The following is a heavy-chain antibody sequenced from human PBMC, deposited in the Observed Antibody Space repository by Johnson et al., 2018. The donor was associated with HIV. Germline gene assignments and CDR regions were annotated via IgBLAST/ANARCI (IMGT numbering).Heavy chain of an antibody. Sequence: VQLVESGGGVVRPGGSLRLSCAASGFAFHDRGMSWVRQAPGKGLEWVSGINGNGGSTAYADSVKGRFTISRDNSKNTLYLQMNSLRAEDTAVYYCARDFGLFLGKDDAFDIWGQGTMVTVSS. CDR2: INGNGGST. CDR3: ARDFGLFLGKDDAFDI. J-gene: IGHJ3*02. D-gene: IGHD7-27*01. CDR1: GFAFHDRG. V-gene: IGHV3-20*04.